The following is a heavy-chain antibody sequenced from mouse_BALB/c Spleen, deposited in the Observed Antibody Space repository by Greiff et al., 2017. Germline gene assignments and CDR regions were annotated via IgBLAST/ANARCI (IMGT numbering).Heavy chain of an antibody. CDR3: ARKADGEAY. CDR1: GYSITSGYY. V-gene: IGHV3-6*02. CDR2: ISYDGSN. J-gene: IGHJ3*01. Sequence: EVQLVESGPGLVKPSQSLSLTCSVTGYSITSGYYWNWIRQFPGNKLEWMGYISYDGSNNYNPSLKNRISITRDTSKNQFFLKLNSVTTEDTATYYCARKADGEAYWGQGTLVTVSA.